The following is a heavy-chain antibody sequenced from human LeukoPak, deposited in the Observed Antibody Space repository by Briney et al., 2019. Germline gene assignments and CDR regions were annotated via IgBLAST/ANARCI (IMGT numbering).Heavy chain of an antibody. V-gene: IGHV3-15*05. J-gene: IGHJ4*02. CDR2: IKSKTDGGTT. CDR3: ARAGSGWYNSFDY. Sequence: PGGSLRLSCAASGFTFSNAWMSWVRQAPGKGLEWVGRIKSKTDGGTTDYAAPVKGRFTISRDNGKNTLYLQMNSLRVEDTAVYYCARAGSGWYNSFDYWGQGTLVTVSS. CDR1: GFTFSNAW. D-gene: IGHD6-19*01.